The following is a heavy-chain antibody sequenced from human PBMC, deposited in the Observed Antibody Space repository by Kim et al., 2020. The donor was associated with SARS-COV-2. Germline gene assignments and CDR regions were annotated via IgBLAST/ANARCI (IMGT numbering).Heavy chain of an antibody. CDR1: GFTFSSYG. D-gene: IGHD3-16*01. V-gene: IGHV3-30*18. CDR2: ISYDGSNK. Sequence: GGSLRLSCAASGFTFSSYGMHWVRQAPGKGLEWVAVISYDGSNKYYADSVKGRFTISRDNSKNTLYLQMNSLRAEDTAVYYCAKDRSVVTFMVSGFDYWGQGTLVTVSS. CDR3: AKDRSVVTFMVSGFDY. J-gene: IGHJ4*02.